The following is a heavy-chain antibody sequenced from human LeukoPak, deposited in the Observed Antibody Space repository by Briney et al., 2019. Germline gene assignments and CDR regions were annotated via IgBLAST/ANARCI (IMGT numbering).Heavy chain of an antibody. CDR1: GGSINSSSYY. J-gene: IGHJ5*02. D-gene: IGHD3-10*01. CDR3: ARNYYGSGSYYKGDNWFDP. CDR2: IYYSGST. Sequence: SETLSLTCTVSGGSINSSSYYWGWIRQPPGKGLEWIGSIYYSGSTYYNPSLKSRVTISVDTSKNQFSLKLSSVTAADTAVYYCARNYYGSGSYYKGDNWFDPWGQGTLVTVSS. V-gene: IGHV4-39*01.